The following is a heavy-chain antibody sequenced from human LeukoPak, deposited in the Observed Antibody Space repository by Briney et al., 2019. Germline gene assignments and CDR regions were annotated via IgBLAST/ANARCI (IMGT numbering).Heavy chain of an antibody. D-gene: IGHD2-21*02. CDR1: GFSFSTYW. V-gene: IGHV3-7*03. Sequence: GGSLRLSCAASGFSFSTYWMSWVRQAPGKGLEWVANIKEDGSEKYYVDSVKGRFTISRDNAKNSLYLQMNSLRAEDTAVYYCARETLGVTAFDIWGQGTMVTVSS. CDR3: ARETLGVTAFDI. J-gene: IGHJ3*02. CDR2: IKEDGSEK.